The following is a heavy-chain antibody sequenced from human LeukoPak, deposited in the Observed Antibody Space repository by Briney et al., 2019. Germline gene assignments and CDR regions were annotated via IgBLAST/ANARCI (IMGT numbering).Heavy chain of an antibody. CDR2: IYTSGST. CDR1: GGSISSYY. Sequence: SETLSLTCTVSGGSISSYYWSWIRQPAGKGLEWIGRIYTSGSTNYNPSLKSRVTMSVDTSKNQFSLKLSSVTAADTAVYYCARGVYDFWSGYSSPIFDYWGQGTLVTVSS. V-gene: IGHV4-4*07. J-gene: IGHJ4*02. CDR3: ARGVYDFWSGYSSPIFDY. D-gene: IGHD3-3*01.